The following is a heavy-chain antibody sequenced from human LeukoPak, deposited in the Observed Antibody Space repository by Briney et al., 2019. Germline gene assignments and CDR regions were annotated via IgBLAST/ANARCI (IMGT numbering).Heavy chain of an antibody. CDR3: ARAPPQRILLGAFDI. D-gene: IGHD1-26*01. CDR1: GGTFSSYA. CDR2: IIPIFGTA. J-gene: IGHJ3*02. Sequence: SVKVSCKASGGTFSSYAISWVRQAPGQGLEWMGGIIPIFGTANYAQKFQGRVTITTDESTSTAYMELSSLRSEDTAVYYCARAPPQRILLGAFDIWGQGTMVTVSS. V-gene: IGHV1-69*05.